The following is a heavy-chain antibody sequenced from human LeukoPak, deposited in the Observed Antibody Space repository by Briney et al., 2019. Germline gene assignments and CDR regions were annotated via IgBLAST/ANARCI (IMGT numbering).Heavy chain of an antibody. CDR3: ARNSGLADC. V-gene: IGHV1-8*01. D-gene: IGHD5-12*01. Sequence: ASVKVSCKASGYTFSNYDVSWVRQATGQGLEWMGWMNPNSGNTGYAEKFQGRITMTRDTSISTAYMELSSLRSEDTAVYYCARNSGLADCWGQGTLVTVSS. CDR1: GYTFSNYD. J-gene: IGHJ4*02. CDR2: MNPNSGNT.